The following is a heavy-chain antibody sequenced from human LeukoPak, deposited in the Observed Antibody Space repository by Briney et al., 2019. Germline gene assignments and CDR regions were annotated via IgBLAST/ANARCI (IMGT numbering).Heavy chain of an antibody. CDR1: GGSISSYY. V-gene: IGHV4-59*01. Sequence: PSETLSLTCTVSGGSISSYYWSWIRQPAEKGLEWIGNIYYSGSTNYNPSLKSRVTISVDTSKNQFSLKLSSVTAADTAVYYCTRGSIAYYYMDVWGKGTTVTISS. D-gene: IGHD3-22*01. J-gene: IGHJ6*03. CDR2: IYYSGST. CDR3: TRGSIAYYYMDV.